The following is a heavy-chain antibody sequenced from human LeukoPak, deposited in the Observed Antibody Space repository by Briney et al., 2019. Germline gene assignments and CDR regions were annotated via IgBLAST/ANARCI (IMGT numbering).Heavy chain of an antibody. CDR1: GFTFSSYA. Sequence: GGSLRLSCAASGFTFSSYAMSWVRQAPGKGLEWVSAISGSGSTYYADSVKGRFTISRDNSKNTLYLQMNSLRAEDTAVYYCAKSGHDFWSGYSLDYWGQGTLVTVSS. J-gene: IGHJ4*02. V-gene: IGHV3-23*01. CDR2: ISGSGST. D-gene: IGHD3-3*01. CDR3: AKSGHDFWSGYSLDY.